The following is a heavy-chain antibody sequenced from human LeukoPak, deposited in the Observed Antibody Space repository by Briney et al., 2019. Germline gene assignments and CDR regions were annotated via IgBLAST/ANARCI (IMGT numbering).Heavy chain of an antibody. J-gene: IGHJ4*02. CDR2: IKQDGSEK. Sequence: GGSLRLSCEASGFTYSSYWLNWVRQAPGKGLEWVANIKQDGSEKYYVDSVKGRFTISRDNARNSLYLQMNSLRPEDTAVYYCAREGSAERVDYWGQGTLVTVSS. CDR3: AREGSAERVDY. CDR1: GFTYSSYW. V-gene: IGHV3-7*01.